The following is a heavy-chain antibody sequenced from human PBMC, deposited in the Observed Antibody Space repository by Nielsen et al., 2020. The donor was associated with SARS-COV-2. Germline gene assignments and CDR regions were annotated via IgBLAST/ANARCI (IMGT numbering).Heavy chain of an antibody. V-gene: IGHV1-46*01. CDR3: ARDSSGTYRRVDY. D-gene: IGHD3-22*01. CDR2: INPTNGGT. J-gene: IGHJ4*02. Sequence: ASVKVSCKASGYTFPNNYMHWVRQAPGQGPEWMGLINPTNGGTTYAQKFLGRVTMTRDTSTSTVYMELSSLRSDDTAVYYCARDSSGTYRRVDYWGQGTLVTVSS. CDR1: GYTFPNNY.